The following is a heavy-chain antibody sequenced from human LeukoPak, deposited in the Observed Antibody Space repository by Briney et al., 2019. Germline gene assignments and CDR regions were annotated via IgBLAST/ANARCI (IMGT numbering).Heavy chain of an antibody. CDR3: ARTLPYYYDSSGYPI. V-gene: IGHV4-34*01. CDR1: GGSFSGYY. D-gene: IGHD3-22*01. CDR2: INHSGST. Sequence: SETLSLTCAVYGGSFSGYYWSWIRQPPGKGLEWIGEINHSGSTNYNPSLKSRVTISVDTSKNQFSLKLSSVTAADTAVYYCARTLPYYYDSSGYPIWGQGTMVTVSS. J-gene: IGHJ3*02.